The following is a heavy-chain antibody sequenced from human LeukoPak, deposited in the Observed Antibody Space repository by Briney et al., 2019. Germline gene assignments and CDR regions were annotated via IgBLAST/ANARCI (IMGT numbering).Heavy chain of an antibody. V-gene: IGHV3-21*01. CDR1: GLTFSSYA. CDR3: ARDPGRSGTDAFDV. J-gene: IGHJ3*01. D-gene: IGHD3-10*01. CDR2: ITSSSGHI. Sequence: GGSLRLSCAASGLTFSSYAMSWVRQAPGKGLEWVSSITSSSGHIYYADSVKGRFTISRDNAKNSLYLQMNSLRAEDTAVYYCARDPGRSGTDAFDVWGQGTLVTVSS.